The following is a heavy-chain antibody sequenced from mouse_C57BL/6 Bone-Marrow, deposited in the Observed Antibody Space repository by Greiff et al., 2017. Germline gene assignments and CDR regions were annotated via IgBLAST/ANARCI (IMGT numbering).Heavy chain of an antibody. V-gene: IGHV1-81*01. CDR3: TRCCDVSY. Sequence: VQLQQSGAELARPGASVKLSCKASGYTFTSYGISWVKQRTGQGLEWIGEIYPRSGNTYYNEKFKGKATLTADKSSSTAYMEIRSLTSEDSAVYFWTRCCDVSYWGQGTLVTVSA. CDR2: IYPRSGNT. CDR1: GYTFTSYG. J-gene: IGHJ3*01.